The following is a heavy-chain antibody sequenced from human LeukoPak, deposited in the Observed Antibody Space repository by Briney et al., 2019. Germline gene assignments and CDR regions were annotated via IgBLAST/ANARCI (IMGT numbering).Heavy chain of an antibody. CDR3: AKPLLATVTTYNWFDP. CDR2: ISGSGGST. D-gene: IGHD4-11*01. J-gene: IGHJ5*02. V-gene: IGHV3-23*01. Sequence: PGGSLRPSCAASGFTFSSYAMSWVRQAPGKGLEWVSAISGSGGSTYYADSVKGRFTISRDNSKNTLYLQMNSLRAEDTAVYYCAKPLLATVTTYNWFDPWGQGTLVTVSS. CDR1: GFTFSSYA.